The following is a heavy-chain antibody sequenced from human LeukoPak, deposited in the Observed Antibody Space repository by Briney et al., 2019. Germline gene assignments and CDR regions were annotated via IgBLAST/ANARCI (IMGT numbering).Heavy chain of an antibody. D-gene: IGHD6-13*01. Sequence: GGSLRLSCAASGFTFSSYGMHWVRQAPGRGLEWVAVIWYDGSNKYYADSVKGRFTISRDNSKNTLYLQMNSLRAEDTALYYCARDRHVAAAGTVDYWGQGTLVTVSS. V-gene: IGHV3-33*08. CDR2: IWYDGSNK. CDR3: ARDRHVAAAGTVDY. J-gene: IGHJ4*02. CDR1: GFTFSSYG.